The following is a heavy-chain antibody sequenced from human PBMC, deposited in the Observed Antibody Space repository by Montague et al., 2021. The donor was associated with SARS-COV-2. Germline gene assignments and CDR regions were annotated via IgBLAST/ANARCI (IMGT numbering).Heavy chain of an antibody. V-gene: IGHV3-49*04. D-gene: IGHD3-22*01. Sequence: SLRLSCAASGFTSGDYAMSWVRQAPGKGLEWVGFIKSKAYGGATDYAASVRGRFAISRDDSKSIAYLQMSGLRTEDTAFYYCTRDSSYYYNRSASYYGGSRGFDHWGQGTLVTVSS. CDR1: GFTSGDYA. CDR3: TRDSSYYYNRSASYYGGSRGFDH. CDR2: IKSKAYGGAT. J-gene: IGHJ4*02.